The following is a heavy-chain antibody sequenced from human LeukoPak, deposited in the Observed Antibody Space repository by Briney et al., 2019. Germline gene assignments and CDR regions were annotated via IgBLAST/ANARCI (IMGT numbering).Heavy chain of an antibody. J-gene: IGHJ4*02. Sequence: SETLSLTCTVSDGSISSSSYYWGWIRQPPGKGLEWIGSIYYSGSTYYNPSLKSRVTISVDTSKNQFSLKLSSVTAADTAVYYCAREPRGDYVWGSYRFDYWGQGTLVTVSS. CDR2: IYYSGST. CDR1: DGSISSSSYY. D-gene: IGHD3-16*02. V-gene: IGHV4-39*07. CDR3: AREPRGDYVWGSYRFDY.